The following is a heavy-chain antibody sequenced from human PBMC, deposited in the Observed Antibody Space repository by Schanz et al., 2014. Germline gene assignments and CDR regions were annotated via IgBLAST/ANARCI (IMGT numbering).Heavy chain of an antibody. D-gene: IGHD1-26*01. Sequence: VQLVESGGGVVQPGRSLRLSCAGSGFSFSDYGMHWVRQAPGKGLEWVANIKQDGSERYYVDSVKGRFTISRDNARNSLYLQMTSLRAEDTALYYCTRDRAYHSFDYWGQGTLVTVSS. CDR3: TRDRAYHSFDY. J-gene: IGHJ4*02. CDR1: GFSFSDYG. CDR2: IKQDGSER. V-gene: IGHV3-7*01.